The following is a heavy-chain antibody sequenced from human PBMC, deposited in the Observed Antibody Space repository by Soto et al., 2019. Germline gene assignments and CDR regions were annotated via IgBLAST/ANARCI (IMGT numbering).Heavy chain of an antibody. CDR3: SCCSGGACHKNYGMDV. Sequence: EVHLVESGGGLVKPGGSLRLSCAVSGFTFSSCTMNWVRQAPGKGLEWVSSISPSRGHIYYADSVTGRFTISRDNAKNSLFLQRNSLRGEDTAVYYCSCCSGGACHKNYGMDVWGQGTTVTVSS. D-gene: IGHD2-15*01. J-gene: IGHJ6*02. CDR2: ISPSRGHI. V-gene: IGHV3-21*06. CDR1: GFTFSSCT.